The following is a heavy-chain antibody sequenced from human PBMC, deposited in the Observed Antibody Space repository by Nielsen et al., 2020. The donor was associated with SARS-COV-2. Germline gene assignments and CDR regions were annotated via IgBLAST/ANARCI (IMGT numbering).Heavy chain of an antibody. CDR2: IYHSGST. CDR3: ARDEWELQAFDI. CDR1: GGSISSSNW. V-gene: IGHV4-4*02. D-gene: IGHD1-26*01. J-gene: IGHJ3*02. Sequence: SETLSLTCAVSGGSISSSNWWRWVRQPPGKGLEWIGEIYHSGSTNYNPSLKSRVTISVDKSKNQFSLKLSSVTAADTAVYYCARDEWELQAFDIWGQGTMVTVSS.